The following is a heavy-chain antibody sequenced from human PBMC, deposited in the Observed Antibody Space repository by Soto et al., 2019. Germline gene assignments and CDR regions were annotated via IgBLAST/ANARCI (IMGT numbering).Heavy chain of an antibody. CDR3: ARERASGNHDH. V-gene: IGHV1-69*01. CDR1: GDNFNAYT. CDR2: IMPIFAKA. D-gene: IGHD3-10*01. Sequence: QVLLVQSGAEVRKPGSSLKVSCQTSGDNFNAYTINWVRQAPGQGLEWMGGIMPIFAKANYAQKFQGRVTITADESTSTAYMEILDLTFEDTAVYYCARERASGNHDHWGQGTLVTVSS. J-gene: IGHJ5*02.